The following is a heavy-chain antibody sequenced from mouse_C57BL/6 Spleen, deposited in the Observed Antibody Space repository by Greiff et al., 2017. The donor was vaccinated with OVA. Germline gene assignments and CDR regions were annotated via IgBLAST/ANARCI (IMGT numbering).Heavy chain of an antibody. CDR1: GYTFTSYW. CDR3: ARKVYGFYAMDY. CDR2: INPSNGGT. V-gene: IGHV1-53*01. J-gene: IGHJ4*01. Sequence: QVQLKQPGTELVKPGASVKLSCKASGYTFTSYWMHWVKQRPGQGLEWIGNINPSNGGTNYNEKFKSKATLTVDKSSSTAYMQLSSLTSEDSAVYYCARKVYGFYAMDYWGQGTSVTVSS. D-gene: IGHD2-2*01.